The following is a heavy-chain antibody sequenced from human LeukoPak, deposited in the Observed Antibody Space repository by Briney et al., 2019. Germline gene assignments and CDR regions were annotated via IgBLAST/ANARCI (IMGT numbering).Heavy chain of an antibody. Sequence: GGSLRLSCAASGFTFDDYAMHWVRQAPGKGLEWVSGISWNSGSIGYADSVKGRFTISRDNAKSSLYLQMNSLRAEDMALYYCAKGSSGSYSGWFDPWGQGTLVTVPS. CDR2: ISWNSGSI. V-gene: IGHV3-9*03. CDR3: AKGSSGSYSGWFDP. CDR1: GFTFDDYA. D-gene: IGHD1-26*01. J-gene: IGHJ5*02.